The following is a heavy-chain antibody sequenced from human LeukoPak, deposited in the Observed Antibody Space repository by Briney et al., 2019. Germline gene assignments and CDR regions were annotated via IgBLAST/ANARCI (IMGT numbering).Heavy chain of an antibody. Sequence: GGSLRLSCAASGFTFSYYWMHWVRHVPGKGLVWVSHINSDGSSTNYADSVKGRFTISRDNAKNTLYLQMNSLSAEDTAVYYCASGSYYYDPPDYWGQGTLVTVSS. CDR1: GFTFSYYW. V-gene: IGHV3-74*01. CDR2: INSDGSST. J-gene: IGHJ4*02. D-gene: IGHD3-22*01. CDR3: ASGSYYYDPPDY.